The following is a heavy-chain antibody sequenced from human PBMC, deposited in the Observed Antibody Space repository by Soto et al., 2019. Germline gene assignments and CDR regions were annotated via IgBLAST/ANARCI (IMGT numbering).Heavy chain of an antibody. Sequence: GGSLRLSCVASGFTFRSYTMNWVRQAPGKGLEWVSAIRGFSPYTFYADSVKGRFTISRDNAKNSVYLQMDSLRVEDTAVYYCAREGALKPFSSWGQGALVTVSS. V-gene: IGHV3-21*01. CDR2: IRGFSPYT. J-gene: IGHJ5*02. CDR1: GFTFRSYT. CDR3: AREGALKPFSS.